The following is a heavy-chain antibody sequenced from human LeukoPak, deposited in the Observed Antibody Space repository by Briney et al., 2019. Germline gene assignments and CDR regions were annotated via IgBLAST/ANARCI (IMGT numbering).Heavy chain of an antibody. CDR2: INPNSGGT. CDR1: GYTFTGYY. V-gene: IGHV1-2*02. CDR3: ARDSGRGGEDYMDV. J-gene: IGHJ6*03. Sequence: ASVKVSCKASGYTFTGYYMHWVRQAPGQGLEWMGWINPNSGGTNYAQKFQGRVTMTRDTSISTAYMELSRLRSDDTAVYYCARDSGRGGEDYMDVWGKGTTVTVSS. D-gene: IGHD2-15*01.